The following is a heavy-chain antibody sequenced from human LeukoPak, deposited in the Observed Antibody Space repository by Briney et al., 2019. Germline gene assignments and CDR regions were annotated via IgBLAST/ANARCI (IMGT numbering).Heavy chain of an antibody. J-gene: IGHJ4*02. Sequence: SETLSLTCTVSGGSISSYYWSWIRQPPGKGLEWIGYIYYSGSTNYNPSPKSRVTISVDTSKNQFSLKLSSVTAADTAVYYCARYDVWGSYRAFDYWGQGTLVTVSS. D-gene: IGHD3-16*02. CDR3: ARYDVWGSYRAFDY. CDR2: IYYSGST. CDR1: GGSISSYY. V-gene: IGHV4-59*08.